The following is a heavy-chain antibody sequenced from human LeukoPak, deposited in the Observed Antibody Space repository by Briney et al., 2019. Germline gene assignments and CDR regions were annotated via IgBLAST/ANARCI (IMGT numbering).Heavy chain of an antibody. J-gene: IGHJ4*02. Sequence: PGGSLRLSCAASGFTFSSYSMNWVRQATGKGLEWVSYITSSSTIYYADSVEGRFTISRDNAKNSLYLQMNSLRDEDTAVYYCARISDSRPDYWGQGTLVTVSS. D-gene: IGHD2-21*02. CDR2: ITSSSTI. CDR3: ARISDSRPDY. CDR1: GFTFSSYS. V-gene: IGHV3-48*02.